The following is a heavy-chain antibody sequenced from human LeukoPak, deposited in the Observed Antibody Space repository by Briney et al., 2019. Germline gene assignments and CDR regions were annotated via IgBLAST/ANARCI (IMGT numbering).Heavy chain of an antibody. D-gene: IGHD2-2*01. CDR1: GFTFSSYW. CDR3: ARDLEDIVVVPAAMFYY. Sequence: PGGSLRLSCAASGFTFSSYWMHWVRQAPGKGLVWVSRINSDGSSTSYADSVKGRFTISRDNAKNTLYLQMNSLRAEDTAVYYCARDLEDIVVVPAAMFYYWGQGTLVTVSS. CDR2: INSDGSST. J-gene: IGHJ4*02. V-gene: IGHV3-74*01.